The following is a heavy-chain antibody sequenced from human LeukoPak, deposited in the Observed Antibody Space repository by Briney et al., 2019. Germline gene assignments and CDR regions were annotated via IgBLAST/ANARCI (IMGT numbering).Heavy chain of an antibody. CDR1: GGSISNYY. D-gene: IGHD1-26*01. Sequence: PSETLSLTCTVSGGSISNYYWSWIRQPAGKGLEWIGRINTSGSSNYNPFLTSRVTMSVDTSKNQFSLKLRYVTAAATAVSYCAREVSVGPTRTLDPWGQGTLVTVSS. CDR3: AREVSVGPTRTLDP. CDR2: INTSGSS. V-gene: IGHV4-4*07. J-gene: IGHJ5*02.